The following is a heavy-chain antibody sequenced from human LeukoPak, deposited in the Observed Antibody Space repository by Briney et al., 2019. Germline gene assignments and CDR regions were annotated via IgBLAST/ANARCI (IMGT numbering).Heavy chain of an antibody. D-gene: IGHD3-10*01. CDR1: GGSISSGGYY. CDR3: ARYYYGSGSYPCWFDP. CDR2: IYYSGST. V-gene: IGHV4-61*08. J-gene: IGHJ5*02. Sequence: SETLSLTCTVSGGSISSGGYYWSWIRQHPGKGLEWIGYIYYSGSTYYNPSLKSRVTISVDTSKNQFSLKLSSVTAADTAVYYCARYYYGSGSYPCWFDPWGQGTLVTVSS.